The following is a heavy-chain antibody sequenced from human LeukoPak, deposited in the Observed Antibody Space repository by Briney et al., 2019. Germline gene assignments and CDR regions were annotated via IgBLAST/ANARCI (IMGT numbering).Heavy chain of an antibody. D-gene: IGHD3-16*01. V-gene: IGHV3-21*01. CDR1: AFSFSDYN. CDR2: ITSTGSYI. CDR3: ARGYVNHSDNDYYYYMDV. Sequence: GGSLRLSCAASAFSFSDYNMNWVRQAPGKGLEWVSSITSTGSYIYYADSVKGRFTISRDNAKNSLYLQMNSLRAEDTAVYYCARGYVNHSDNDYYYYMDVWGKGTTVTISS. J-gene: IGHJ6*03.